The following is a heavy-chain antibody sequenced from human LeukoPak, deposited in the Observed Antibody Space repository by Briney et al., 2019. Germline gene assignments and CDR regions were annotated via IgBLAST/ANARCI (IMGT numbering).Heavy chain of an antibody. CDR1: DGSISSSSYY. CDR2: IYYSGST. J-gene: IGHJ3*02. V-gene: IGHV4-39*07. Sequence: PSETLSLTCTVSDGSISSSSYYWGWIRQPPGKGLEWIGSIYYSGSTYYNPSLKSRVTISVDTSKNQFSLKLSSVTAADTAVYYCATMPYYYDSSDDAFDIWGQGTMVTVSS. CDR3: ATMPYYYDSSDDAFDI. D-gene: IGHD3-22*01.